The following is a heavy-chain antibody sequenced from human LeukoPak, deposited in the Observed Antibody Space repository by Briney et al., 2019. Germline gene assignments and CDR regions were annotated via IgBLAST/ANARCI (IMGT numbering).Heavy chain of an antibody. CDR2: IWYDGSNK. V-gene: IGHV3-33*01. D-gene: IGHD1-1*01. Sequence: GGSLRLSCAASGFTLSSYGMHWVRQAPGKGLEWVAVIWYDGSNKYYADSVKGRFTISRDNSKNTLYLQMNSLRAEDTAVYYCARDRDNWNDSSYYYYGMDVWGKETTVTVSS. CDR1: GFTLSSYG. J-gene: IGHJ6*04. CDR3: ARDRDNWNDSSYYYYGMDV.